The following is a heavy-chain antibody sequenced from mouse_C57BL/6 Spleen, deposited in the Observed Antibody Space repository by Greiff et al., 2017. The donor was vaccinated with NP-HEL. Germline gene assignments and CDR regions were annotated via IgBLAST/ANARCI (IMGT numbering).Heavy chain of an antibody. CDR3: ARGGVTTVVAAWYFDF. CDR2: IDPANGNT. CDR1: GFNIKNTY. V-gene: IGHV14-3*01. J-gene: IGHJ1*03. D-gene: IGHD1-1*01. Sequence: EVQLQQSVAELVRPGASVKLSCTASGFNIKNTYMHWVKQRPEQGLEWIGRIDPANGNTKDAPKFQGKATITADTSSNTAYLQLSSLTSEDTAIYYCARGGVTTVVAAWYFDFWGTGTTVTVSS.